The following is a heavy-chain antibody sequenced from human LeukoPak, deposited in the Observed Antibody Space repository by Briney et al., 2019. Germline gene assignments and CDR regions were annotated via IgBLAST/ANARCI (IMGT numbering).Heavy chain of an antibody. Sequence: ASVKVSCKASGYTFTGYYMHWVRQAPGQGLEWMGWINPNSGGTNYAQKFQGRVTMTRDTSISTAYMELSRLRSDDTAVYYCALHRHRGLTAADYWGQGTLVTVSS. CDR2: INPNSGGT. D-gene: IGHD2-21*02. CDR3: ALHRHRGLTAADY. V-gene: IGHV1-2*02. J-gene: IGHJ4*02. CDR1: GYTFTGYY.